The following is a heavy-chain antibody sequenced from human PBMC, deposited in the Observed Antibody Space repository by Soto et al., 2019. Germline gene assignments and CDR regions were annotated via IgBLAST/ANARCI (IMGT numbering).Heavy chain of an antibody. V-gene: IGHV3-21*01. CDR3: ALLVRNDY. CDR1: GFTFSSYA. J-gene: IGHJ4*02. D-gene: IGHD6-13*01. Sequence: GGSLRLSCAASGFTFSSYAMSWVRQAPGKGLEWVSSISSSSSYIYYADSVKGRFTISRDNAKNSLYLQMNSLRAEDTAVYYCALLVRNDYWGQGTLVTVSS. CDR2: ISSSSSYI.